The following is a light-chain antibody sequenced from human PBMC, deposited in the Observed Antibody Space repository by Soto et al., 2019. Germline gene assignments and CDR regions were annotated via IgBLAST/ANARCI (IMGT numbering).Light chain of an antibody. CDR1: SSNIGSSY. CDR2: RNN. Sequence: QSVLTQPLSASGTPGQRVTISCSGSSSNIGSSYVYWYQQLPGTAPKLVIFRNNQRSSGVPDRFSGSKAGTSASLAISGLRSEDEADYYCAGWDASLSGHVVFGGGTQLTVL. V-gene: IGLV1-47*01. J-gene: IGLJ2*01. CDR3: AGWDASLSGHVV.